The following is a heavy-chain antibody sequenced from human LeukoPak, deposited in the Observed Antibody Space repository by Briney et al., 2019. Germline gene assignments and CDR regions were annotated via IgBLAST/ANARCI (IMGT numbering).Heavy chain of an antibody. J-gene: IGHJ4*02. CDR1: GGSFSGYY. CDR3: AGHHPRNTVDF. CDR2: INHSGST. D-gene: IGHD2/OR15-2a*01. Sequence: SETLSLTCAVYGGSFSGYYWSWIRQPPGKGQEWIGEINHSGSTNYNPSLKSRVTISLDTSKNQFSLKLSSVTAADTAVYYCAGHHPRNTVDFWGQGTLVTVSS. V-gene: IGHV4-34*01.